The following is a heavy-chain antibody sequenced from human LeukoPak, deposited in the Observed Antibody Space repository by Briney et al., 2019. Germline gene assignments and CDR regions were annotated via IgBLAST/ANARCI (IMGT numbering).Heavy chain of an antibody. CDR1: GFTFTTYS. D-gene: IGHD1-1*01. CDR3: ARGRAAYNFGIDY. V-gene: IGHV3-21*01. J-gene: IGHJ4*02. Sequence: GGSLRLSCAASGFTFTTYSMKWVRQAPGKGVEWVSSISSSTTYISYQASVKRRFTISRDNAKNSLYLQMNSLRAEDTAVYYCARGRAAYNFGIDYWGQGTLVTVSS. CDR2: ISSSTTYI.